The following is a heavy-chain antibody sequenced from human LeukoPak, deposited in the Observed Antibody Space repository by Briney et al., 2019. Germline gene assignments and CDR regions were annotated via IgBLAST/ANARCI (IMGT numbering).Heavy chain of an antibody. D-gene: IGHD3-22*01. V-gene: IGHV1-69*13. Sequence: SVKVSCKASGGTFSSYAISWVRQAPGQGLEWMGGIIPIFGKTNYAQKFQGRVTITADESTSTAYMELSSLRSDDTAVYYCAREDYYDSGSFDPWGQGTLVTVSS. J-gene: IGHJ5*02. CDR1: GGTFSSYA. CDR2: IIPIFGKT. CDR3: AREDYYDSGSFDP.